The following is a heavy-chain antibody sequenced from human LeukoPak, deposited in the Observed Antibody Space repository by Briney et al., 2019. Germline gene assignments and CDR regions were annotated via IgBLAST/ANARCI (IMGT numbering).Heavy chain of an antibody. J-gene: IGHJ4*02. CDR3: ARPYSSSWQGSDY. D-gene: IGHD6-13*01. Sequence: ASVKVSCKASGYTFTSYYMHWVRQAPGQGLEWMGIINPSGGSTSYAQKFQGRVTMTRNTSISTAYMELSSLRSEDTAVYYCARPYSSSWQGSDYWGQGTLVTVSS. CDR2: INPSGGST. CDR1: GYTFTSYY. V-gene: IGHV1-46*01.